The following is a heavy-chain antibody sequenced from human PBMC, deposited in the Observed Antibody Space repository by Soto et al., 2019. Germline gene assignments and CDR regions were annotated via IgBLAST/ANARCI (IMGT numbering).Heavy chain of an antibody. D-gene: IGHD6-6*01. CDR3: ARAIAARPGGPYYGMDV. V-gene: IGHV1-69*01. Sequence: QVQLVQSGAEVKKPGSSVKVSCKASGGTFSSYAISWVRQAPGQGLEWMGGIIPIFGTANYEQKFQGRVTITADESRSKAYMELSSLRSEDTAVYYCARAIAARPGGPYYGMDVWGQGTTVTVSS. J-gene: IGHJ6*02. CDR1: GGTFSSYA. CDR2: IIPIFGTA.